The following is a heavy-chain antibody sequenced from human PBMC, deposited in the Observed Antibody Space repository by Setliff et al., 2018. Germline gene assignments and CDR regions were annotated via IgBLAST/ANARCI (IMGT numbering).Heavy chain of an antibody. D-gene: IGHD1-7*01. V-gene: IGHV3-74*01. CDR2: INSDGSGT. Sequence: GGSLRLSCAASGFTLNTYWMHWVRQAPGKGLVWFSHINSDGSGTSYADSVKGRFTISRDNAKNTLYLQMNSLRAEDTAVFYCVAVRWNYPTVWGQGTLVTVSS. CDR3: VAVRWNYPTV. CDR1: GFTLNTYW. J-gene: IGHJ4*02.